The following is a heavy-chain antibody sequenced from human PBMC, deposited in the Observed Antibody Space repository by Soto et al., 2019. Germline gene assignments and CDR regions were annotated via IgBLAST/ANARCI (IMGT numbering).Heavy chain of an antibody. CDR3: AKVGESGWPERGVRYFDL. D-gene: IGHD6-19*01. CDR1: EFSFSSYA. J-gene: IGHJ2*01. Sequence: EVQLLESGGGLVQPGGSLRLSCAASEFSFSSYAMSWVRQAPGKGLEWVSTINGSGGSTYNADSVKGRFTISRDNSNNTLYLQMNRLTAEYTAVYYCAKVGESGWPERGVRYFDLWGRGTLVTVSS. CDR2: INGSGGST. V-gene: IGHV3-23*01.